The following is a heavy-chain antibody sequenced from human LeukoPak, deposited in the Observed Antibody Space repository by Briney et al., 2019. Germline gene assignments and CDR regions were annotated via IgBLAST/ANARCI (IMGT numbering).Heavy chain of an antibody. Sequence: SQTLSLTCTVSGGSISSGSYYWSWIRQPAGKGLEWIGRIYTSGSTNYNPSLKSRVTISVDTSKNQFSLKLSSVTAADTAVYYCARGRGCSGGSCYYYYYMDVWGKGTTVTVSS. CDR2: IYTSGST. CDR1: GGSISSGSYY. V-gene: IGHV4-61*02. D-gene: IGHD2-15*01. J-gene: IGHJ6*03. CDR3: ARGRGCSGGSCYYYYYMDV.